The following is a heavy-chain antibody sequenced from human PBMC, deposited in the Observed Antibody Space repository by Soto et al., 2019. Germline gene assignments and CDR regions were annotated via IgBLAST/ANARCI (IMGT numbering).Heavy chain of an antibody. CDR1: GFTFSSYS. Sequence: GGSLRLSCAASGFTFSSYSMNWVRQAPEKGLEWVSYISSSSTTIYYADSVKGRFTISRDNAKNSLYLQMNSLRADDTAVYYWERGIAAGGPKLAYWGQGTLDTVSS. CDR3: ERGIAAGGPKLAY. CDR2: ISSSSTTI. D-gene: IGHD6-13*01. J-gene: IGHJ4*02. V-gene: IGHV3-48*01.